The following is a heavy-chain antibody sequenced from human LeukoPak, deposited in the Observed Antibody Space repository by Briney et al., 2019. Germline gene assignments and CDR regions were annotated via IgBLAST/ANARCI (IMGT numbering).Heavy chain of an antibody. V-gene: IGHV3-21*01. D-gene: IGHD2-2*01. J-gene: IGHJ3*02. CDR3: ARNGQLFDAFDI. CDR2: ISSSSSYI. CDR1: GFTFSSYS. Sequence: PGGSLRLSCAASGFTFSSYSMNWVRQAPGKGLEWVSSISSSSSYIYYADSVKGRFTISRDNAKNSLYLQMNSLRAEDTAVYYCARNGQLFDAFDIWGQGTMVTVSS.